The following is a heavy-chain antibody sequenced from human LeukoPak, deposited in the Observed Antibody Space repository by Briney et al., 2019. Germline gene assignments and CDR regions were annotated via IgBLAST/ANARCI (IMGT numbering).Heavy chain of an antibody. CDR3: TTGYFYFTSGYYH. CDR1: GFTFSSYG. D-gene: IGHD3-3*01. J-gene: IGHJ4*02. V-gene: IGHV3-15*01. CDR2: IKSKTNGGTT. Sequence: GGSLRLSCAASGFTFSSYGMHWVRQAPGKGLEWVGRIKSKTNGGTTDYAAPVKGRFIISRDDSKNTLYLQMNSLKTEDTAVYYCTTGYFYFTSGYYHWGQGTLVTVSS.